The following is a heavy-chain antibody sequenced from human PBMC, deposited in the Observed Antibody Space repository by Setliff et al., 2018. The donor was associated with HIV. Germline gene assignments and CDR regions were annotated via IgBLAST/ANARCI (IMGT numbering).Heavy chain of an antibody. Sequence: SETLSLTCTVSGSSISSSRYYWSWIRQPAGKGLEGIGHVYTTGSASYNPSLESRVTILEALSKNQFSLNLDSVTAADTAVYFCARALAGGSGWNYFDLWGPGTLVTVSS. CDR1: GSSISSSRYY. J-gene: IGHJ4*02. D-gene: IGHD6-19*01. CDR3: ARALAGGSGWNYFDL. V-gene: IGHV4-61*09. CDR2: VYTTGSA.